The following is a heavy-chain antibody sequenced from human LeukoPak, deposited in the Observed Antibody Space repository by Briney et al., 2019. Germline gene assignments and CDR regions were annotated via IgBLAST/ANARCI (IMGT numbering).Heavy chain of an antibody. J-gene: IGHJ4*02. Sequence: PGGSLRLSCAASGFTFSSYGMHWVRRAPGKGLEWVAVIWYDGSNKYYADSVKGRFTISRDNSKNTLYLQMNSLRAEDTAVYYCAKARGKSGILDYWGQGTLVTVSS. CDR2: IWYDGSNK. CDR3: AKARGKSGILDY. V-gene: IGHV3-33*06. D-gene: IGHD3-3*01. CDR1: GFTFSSYG.